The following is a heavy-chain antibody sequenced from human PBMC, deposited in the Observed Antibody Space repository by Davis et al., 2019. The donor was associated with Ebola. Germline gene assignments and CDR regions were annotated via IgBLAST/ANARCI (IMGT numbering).Heavy chain of an antibody. J-gene: IGHJ4*02. Sequence: GESLKISCAASGFTFSSYGIHWVRQAPGKGLEWVSFIRYDGSREYYADSVKGRFTVSRDNSKNTLYLQMNSLRPEDTAVYYCARDSDDYSFDYWGQGTLVTVSP. V-gene: IGHV3-30*02. CDR1: GFTFSSYG. CDR3: ARDSDDYSFDY. D-gene: IGHD4-11*01. CDR2: IRYDGSRE.